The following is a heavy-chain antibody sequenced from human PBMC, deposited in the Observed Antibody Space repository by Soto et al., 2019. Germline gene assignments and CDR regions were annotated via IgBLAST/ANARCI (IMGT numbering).Heavy chain of an antibody. CDR1: GFTFSSYG. CDR3: ASVMVASIYYYYYGIHI. D-gene: IGHD5-12*01. CDR2: ISYDGSNK. V-gene: IGHV3-30*03. Sequence: GGSLRLSCAASGFTFSSYGMHWVRQAPGKGLEWVAVISYDGSNKYYADSVKGRFTISRDNSKNTLYLQMNSLSAEDTAVYYCASVMVASIYYYYYGIHIWGQGTTVTVSS. J-gene: IGHJ6*02.